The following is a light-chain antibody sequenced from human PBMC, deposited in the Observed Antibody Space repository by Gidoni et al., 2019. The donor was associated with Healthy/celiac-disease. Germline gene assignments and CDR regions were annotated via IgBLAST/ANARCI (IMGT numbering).Light chain of an antibody. J-gene: IGLJ2*01. CDR3: QLADSSGTYVV. CDR1: ALPKQY. Sequence: SYELTQPPSVSVSPGQTARITCSGDALPKQYAYWYQQKPGKAPVLVIYKDSERPSGIPERFSGSSSGTTVTLTISGVQAEDEADYYCQLADSSGTYVVFGGGTKLTVL. V-gene: IGLV3-25*03. CDR2: KDS.